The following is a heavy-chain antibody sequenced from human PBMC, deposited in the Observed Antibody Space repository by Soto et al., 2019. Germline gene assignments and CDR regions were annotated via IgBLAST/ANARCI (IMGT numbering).Heavy chain of an antibody. CDR3: ARDSSPRGLRVYYYYGMGV. Sequence: EVQLVESGGGLVKPGGSLRLSCAASGFTFSSYSMNWVRQAPGKGLEWVSSISSSSSYIYYADSVKGRVTISRDNAKNSLYPQMTSLRAEDTAVYYCARDSSPRGLRVYYYYGMGVWGQGTTVTVAS. CDR1: GFTFSSYS. J-gene: IGHJ6*02. D-gene: IGHD2-8*01. CDR2: ISSSSSYI. V-gene: IGHV3-21*01.